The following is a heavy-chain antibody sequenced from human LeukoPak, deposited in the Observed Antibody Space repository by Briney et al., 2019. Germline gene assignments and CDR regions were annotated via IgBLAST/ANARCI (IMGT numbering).Heavy chain of an antibody. CDR2: IKQDGSEK. CDR3: ARAGIAFDY. D-gene: IGHD6-13*01. Sequence: PGGSLRLSCAASGFTLSSYWMSWVRQAPGKGLEWVANIKQDGSEKYYVDSVKGRFTISRDNAKNSLYLQMNSLRAEDTAVYYCARAGIAFDYWGQGTLVTVSS. CDR1: GFTLSSYW. V-gene: IGHV3-7*01. J-gene: IGHJ4*02.